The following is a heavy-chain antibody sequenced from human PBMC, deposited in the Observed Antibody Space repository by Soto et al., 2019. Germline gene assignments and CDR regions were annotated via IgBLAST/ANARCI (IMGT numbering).Heavy chain of an antibody. CDR3: ATDSGTSDY. D-gene: IGHD1-1*01. CDR1: GFTFSNYA. J-gene: IGHJ4*02. Sequence: GGSLRLSCVASGFTFSNYAMSWVRQVPGKGLEYVSAISDSGGNTYYTDSVKGRFTIARDNAKNSLYLQMNSLRAEDTAVYYCATDSGTSDYWGQGTLVTVSS. CDR2: ISDSGGNT. V-gene: IGHV3-23*01.